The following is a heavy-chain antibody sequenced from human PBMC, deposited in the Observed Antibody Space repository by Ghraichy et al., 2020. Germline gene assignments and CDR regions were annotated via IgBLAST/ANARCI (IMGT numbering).Heavy chain of an antibody. J-gene: IGHJ4*02. D-gene: IGHD6-19*01. CDR1: GGSVSGHF. Sequence: SETLSLTCTVSGGSVSGHFWTWVRQPAGKGLEWIGRVFVSGATNYNPSLKSRLTISLVTSKNQFSLTLTSVTVADTALYSCARESVAVAGLDSWGQGIPVTV. CDR3: ARESVAVAGLDS. V-gene: IGHV4-4*07. CDR2: VFVSGAT.